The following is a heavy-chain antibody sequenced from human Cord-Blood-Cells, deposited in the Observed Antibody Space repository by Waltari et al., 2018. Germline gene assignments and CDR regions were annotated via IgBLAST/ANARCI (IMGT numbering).Heavy chain of an antibody. CDR2: IYYSGST. Sequence: QLQLQESGPGLVKPSETLSLTCTVSGGSISSSSYYWGWIRQPPGKGLGWIGRIYYSGSTYYNPSLKSRVTISVDTSKNQFSLKLSSVTAADTAVYYCARQRGSSWYYWGQGTLVTVSS. CDR1: GGSISSSSYY. CDR3: ARQRGSSWYY. D-gene: IGHD6-13*01. J-gene: IGHJ4*02. V-gene: IGHV4-39*01.